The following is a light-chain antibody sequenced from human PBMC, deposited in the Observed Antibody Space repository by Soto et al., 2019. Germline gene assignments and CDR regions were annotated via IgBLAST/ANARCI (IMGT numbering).Light chain of an antibody. J-gene: IGLJ3*02. CDR1: NIGGKT. CDR2: DNT. CDR3: QVWDSRRDQPV. Sequence: SYELTQAPSLSVAPGQTAKIVCGGDNIGGKTAHWYQQRPGQAPVMVDHDNTGRPSGIPDRFSGSTSGNTATLTISGVEAGDEADYYCQVWDSRRDQPVFGGGTQLTVL. V-gene: IGLV3-21*02.